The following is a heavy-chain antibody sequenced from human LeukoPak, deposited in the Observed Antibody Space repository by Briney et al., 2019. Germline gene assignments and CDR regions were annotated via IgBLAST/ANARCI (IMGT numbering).Heavy chain of an antibody. J-gene: IGHJ4*02. CDR2: INHSGST. V-gene: IGHV4-34*01. D-gene: IGHD6-13*01. CDR3: ARAPKYSSSWYRKYFDY. Sequence: SETLSPTCAVYGGSFSGYYWSWIRQPPGKGLEWIGEINHSGSTNYNPSLKSRVTISVDTSKNQFSLKLSSVTAADTAVYYCARAPKYSSSWYRKYFDYWGQGTLVTVSS. CDR1: GGSFSGYY.